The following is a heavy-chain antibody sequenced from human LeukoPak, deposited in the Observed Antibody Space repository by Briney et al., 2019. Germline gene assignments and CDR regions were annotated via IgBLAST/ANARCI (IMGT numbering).Heavy chain of an antibody. CDR2: ISSSSSYI. J-gene: IGHJ4*02. CDR1: GFTFSSYS. V-gene: IGHV3-21*01. D-gene: IGHD3-10*01. Sequence: GGSLRLSCAASGFTFSSYSMNWVRQAPGKGLEWVSSISSSSSYIYYADSVKGRFTISRDNAKNSLYLQMNSLRAEDTAVYYCARLMVRGVDYYFDYWGQGTLVTVS. CDR3: ARLMVRGVDYYFDY.